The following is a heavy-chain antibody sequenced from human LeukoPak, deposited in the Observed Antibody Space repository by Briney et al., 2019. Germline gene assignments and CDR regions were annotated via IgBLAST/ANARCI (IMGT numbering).Heavy chain of an antibody. CDR2: ISYSGST. CDR3: ARDTRIVGATTWGDY. D-gene: IGHD1-26*01. J-gene: IGHJ4*02. CDR1: DGSISNTGSSTYY. Sequence: SETLSLTCTVSDGSISNTGSSTYYWGWIRQPPGKGLEWIGSISYSGSTNYNPSLKSRVTMSIDTSKKQFSLELSSVTAADTAVYYSARDTRIVGATTWGDYWGRGTLVTVSS. V-gene: IGHV4-39*07.